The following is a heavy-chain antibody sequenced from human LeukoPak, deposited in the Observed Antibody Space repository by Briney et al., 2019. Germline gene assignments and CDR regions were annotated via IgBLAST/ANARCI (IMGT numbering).Heavy chain of an antibody. Sequence: VASVKVSCKASGGTFSSYAISWVRQAPGQGLEWMGRIIPILGIANYAQKFQGRVTITADKSTSTAYMELSSLRSEDTAVYYCAREWLADAFDIWGQGTMVTVSS. CDR2: IIPILGIA. D-gene: IGHD3-22*01. J-gene: IGHJ3*02. V-gene: IGHV1-69*04. CDR3: AREWLADAFDI. CDR1: GGTFSSYA.